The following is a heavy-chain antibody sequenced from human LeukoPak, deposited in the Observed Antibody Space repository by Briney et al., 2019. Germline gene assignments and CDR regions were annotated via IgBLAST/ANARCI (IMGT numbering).Heavy chain of an antibody. D-gene: IGHD3-22*01. CDR1: GGSFSGHY. J-gene: IGHJ1*01. CDR3: ATGTYYYESSAYYRLPFQH. Sequence: SETLCLTCAVYGGSFSGHYWSWIRQPPGKGLERIGEINDSGSTNYNPSLKSRVTISVDTSKNQFSLKLSSVTAADTAVYYCATGTYYYESSAYYRLPFQHWGQGTLVTVSS. V-gene: IGHV4-34*01. CDR2: INDSGST.